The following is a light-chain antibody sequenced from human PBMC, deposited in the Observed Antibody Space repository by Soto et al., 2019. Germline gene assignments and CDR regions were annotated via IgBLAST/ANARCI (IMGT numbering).Light chain of an antibody. CDR2: DAS. CDR3: QQYNSYWT. V-gene: IGKV1-5*01. J-gene: IGKJ1*01. Sequence: DIQMTQSPSTLSASVGDRVTITCRASQSISSWLAWYQQKAGKATKLLIYDASSLESGVPSRFSGSGSGTEFTLTISSLQPDDFATYYCQQYNSYWTFGQGTKVDIK. CDR1: QSISSW.